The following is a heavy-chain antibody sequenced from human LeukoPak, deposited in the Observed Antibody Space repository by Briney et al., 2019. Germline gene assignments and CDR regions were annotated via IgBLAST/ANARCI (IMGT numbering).Heavy chain of an antibody. Sequence: ASVKVSCKASGYTFTSYYMHWVRQAPGQGLEWMGWISPYNGNTNYAQKVQGRVTMTTDTSTSTAYMELRSLRSDDTAVYYCARDRVQWSYGRSGSDYWGQGTLVTVSS. CDR3: ARDRVQWSYGRSGSDY. CDR1: GYTFTSYY. J-gene: IGHJ4*02. CDR2: ISPYNGNT. V-gene: IGHV1-18*04. D-gene: IGHD3-10*01.